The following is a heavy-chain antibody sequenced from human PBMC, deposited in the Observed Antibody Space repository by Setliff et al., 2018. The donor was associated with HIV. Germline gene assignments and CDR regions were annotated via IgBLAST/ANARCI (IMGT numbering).Heavy chain of an antibody. D-gene: IGHD5-12*01. CDR3: ARPSAGGGYNYWYFDL. Sequence: NPSETLSLTCTVSGGSINNYFWSWIRQAPGKGLEWLGYIYISGTTYYNPSLKSRVTISVDTSKNQFSLKLSSVTAADTAVYYCARPSAGGGYNYWYFDLWGRGTLVTVSS. J-gene: IGHJ2*01. CDR2: IYISGTT. CDR1: GGSINNYF. V-gene: IGHV4-4*08.